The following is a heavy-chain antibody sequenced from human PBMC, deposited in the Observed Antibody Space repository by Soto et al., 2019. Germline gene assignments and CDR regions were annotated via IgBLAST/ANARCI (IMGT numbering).Heavy chain of an antibody. Sequence: EVQLVESGGGLVKPGGSLRLSCAASGFTFSSYSMNWVRQAPGKGLEWVSSINYKSHIDYADSVKGRFTISRDNAKNSLYLQMNSRRAEDTAVYFCARDLIYAGYYYYMDVWGIGTMVTVSS. CDR1: GFTFSSYS. D-gene: IGHD3-10*01. CDR2: INYKSHI. CDR3: ARDLIYAGYYYYMDV. V-gene: IGHV3-21*01. J-gene: IGHJ6*03.